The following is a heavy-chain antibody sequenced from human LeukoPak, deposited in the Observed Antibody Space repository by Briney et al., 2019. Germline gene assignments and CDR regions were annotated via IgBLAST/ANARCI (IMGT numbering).Heavy chain of an antibody. V-gene: IGHV1-2*02. D-gene: IGHD6-13*01. CDR1: GYTFTAYY. J-gene: IGHJ5*02. CDR2: INPNSGGT. Sequence: ASVKVSCKASGYTFTAYYMHWVRQAPGQGLEWMGWINPNSGGTNYAQKFQGRVTMTGDTSISTAYMELSRLRSDDTAVYYCASKRSSSSWYEWFDPWGQGTLVTVSS. CDR3: ASKRSSSSWYEWFDP.